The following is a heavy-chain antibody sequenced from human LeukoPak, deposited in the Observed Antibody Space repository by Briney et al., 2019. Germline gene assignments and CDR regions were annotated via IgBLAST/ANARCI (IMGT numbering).Heavy chain of an antibody. CDR1: GYTFTSYY. V-gene: IGHV1-46*01. Sequence: ASVKVSCKASGYTFTSYYMHWVRQAPGQGLEWMGIINPSGGSTSYAQKFQGRVTITTDESTSTAYMELSSLRSEDTAVYYCARERKIGGYCSSTSCYSVGYFDYWGQGTLVTVSS. CDR3: ARERKIGGYCSSTSCYSVGYFDY. D-gene: IGHD2-2*02. J-gene: IGHJ4*02. CDR2: INPSGGST.